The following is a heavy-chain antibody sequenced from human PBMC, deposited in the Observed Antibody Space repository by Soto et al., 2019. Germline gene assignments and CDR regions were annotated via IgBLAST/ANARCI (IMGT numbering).Heavy chain of an antibody. CDR2: IIPILGTA. CDR1: GGTFSSYA. V-gene: IGHV1-69*06. Sequence: SVNVSCKASGGTFSSYAISWVRQAPGQGLEWMGGIIPILGTANYAQKFQGRVTITAGKSTSTAYMELSSLRSEDTAVYYCARPHGAMVRGGGWYYGMDVWGQGTTVTVSS. D-gene: IGHD3-10*01. CDR3: ARPHGAMVRGGGWYYGMDV. J-gene: IGHJ6*02.